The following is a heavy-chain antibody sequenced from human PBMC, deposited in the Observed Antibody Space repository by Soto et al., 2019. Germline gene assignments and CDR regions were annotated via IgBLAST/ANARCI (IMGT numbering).Heavy chain of an antibody. CDR2: ISSTSAYT. CDR3: ARDPSRRSPPDL. D-gene: IGHD6-6*01. Sequence: GGPLRVSCAASGFTISTYSMNWVRKAPGKGLEWVSYISSTSAYTNYADSVKGRFTISRDNAKNLLYLQMTSLRDEDTAVYFCARDPSRRSPPDLWGQGTLVTVSS. CDR1: GFTISTYS. J-gene: IGHJ5*02. V-gene: IGHV3-21*05.